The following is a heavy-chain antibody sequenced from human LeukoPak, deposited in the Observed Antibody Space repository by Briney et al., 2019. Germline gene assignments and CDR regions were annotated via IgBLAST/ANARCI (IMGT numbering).Heavy chain of an antibody. CDR2: ISYDGSNK. V-gene: IGHV3-30-3*01. D-gene: IGHD6-19*01. CDR3: AREWLVKGLSDAFDI. Sequence: PGGSLRLSCAASGFTFSSYAMHRVRQDPGKGLEWVAVISYDGSNKYYADSVKGRFTISRDNSKNTLYLQMNSLRAEDTAVYYCAREWLVKGLSDAFDIWGQGTMVTVSS. J-gene: IGHJ3*02. CDR1: GFTFSSYA.